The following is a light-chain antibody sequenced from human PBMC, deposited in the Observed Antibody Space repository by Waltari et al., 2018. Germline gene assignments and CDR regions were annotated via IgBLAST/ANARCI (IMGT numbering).Light chain of an antibody. CDR1: SGHSPNV. CDR3: QTGGHGTWV. Sequence: QLVLTQSPSASASLGASVKPTCTLRSGHSPNVIAWPQKRPERGPRYLMKVNGDGSHNKGDEFPDRFSGSSSGAEHYLTISSLQSEDEADYYCQTGGHGTWVFGGGTKLTVL. V-gene: IGLV4-69*01. J-gene: IGLJ3*02. CDR2: VNGDGSH.